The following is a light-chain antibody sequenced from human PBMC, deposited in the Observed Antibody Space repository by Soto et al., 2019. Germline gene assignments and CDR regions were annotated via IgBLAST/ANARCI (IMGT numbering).Light chain of an antibody. CDR3: QVWDSSSDHRV. J-gene: IGLJ3*02. V-gene: IGLV3-21*02. Sequence: SYELTQPPSVSVAPGQTARITCGGNNIGSKRVHWYHQKPGQAPVLVVHDDSDRPSGIPERLSGSNSGNTATLSISRVEAGDEADYYCQVWDSSSDHRVFGGGTKVTVL. CDR1: NIGSKR. CDR2: DDS.